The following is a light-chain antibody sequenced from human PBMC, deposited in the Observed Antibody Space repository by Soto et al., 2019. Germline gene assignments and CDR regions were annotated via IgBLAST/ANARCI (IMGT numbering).Light chain of an antibody. CDR3: QQLNSYPLT. V-gene: IGKV1-9*01. CDR1: QDISSY. Sequence: IQLTQSPSSLSASVGDRVTITCRASQDISSYLAWYQQKPGKAPKLLIYGASILQSGVPSRFSGSGSGTDFTLTINSLQPEDFETYYCQQLNSYPLTFGGGTKVDSK. J-gene: IGKJ4*01. CDR2: GAS.